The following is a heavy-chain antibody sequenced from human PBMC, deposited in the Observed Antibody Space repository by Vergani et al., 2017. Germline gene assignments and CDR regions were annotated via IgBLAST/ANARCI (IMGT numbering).Heavy chain of an antibody. V-gene: IGHV3-23*01. CDR2: ISGSGGST. J-gene: IGHJ4*02. CDR3: AKDFRRLDIVVVPAAISIDY. CDR1: GFTFSSYA. Sequence: EVQLLESGGGLVQPGGSLRLSCAASGFTFSSYAMSWVRQAPGKGLEWVSAISGSGGSTYYADSVKGRFTISRDNSKNTLYLQMNSLRAEDTAVYYCAKDFRRLDIVVVPAAISIDYWGQGTLVTVSS. D-gene: IGHD2-2*03.